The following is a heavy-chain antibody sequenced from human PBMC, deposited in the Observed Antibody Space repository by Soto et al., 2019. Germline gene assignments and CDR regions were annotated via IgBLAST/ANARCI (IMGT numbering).Heavy chain of an antibody. CDR3: AGSTCFRGMEV. Sequence: SQTLSLTCVISGDSVSSNSAGWNWIRQSPSRGLEWLGRTYYKSKWNNDYALSVKSRITINPDTSKNQFSLPLYSVTPEATAVYYCAGSTCFRGMEVWGQGTPVTV. CDR1: GDSVSSNSAG. V-gene: IGHV6-1*01. D-gene: IGHD3-16*01. CDR2: TYYKSKWNN. J-gene: IGHJ6*02.